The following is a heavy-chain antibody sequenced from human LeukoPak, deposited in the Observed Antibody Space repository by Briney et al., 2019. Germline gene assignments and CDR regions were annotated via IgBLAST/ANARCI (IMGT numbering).Heavy chain of an antibody. CDR1: GFTFSSYS. Sequence: RTGGSLRLSCAASGFTFSSYSMNWVRQAPGKGLEWVSSISSSSSYIYYAGSVKGRFTISRDNAKNSLYLQMNSLRAEDTAVYYCARGTYDRPPYAFDIWGQGTMVTVSS. CDR2: ISSSSSYI. CDR3: ARGTYDRPPYAFDI. D-gene: IGHD3-22*01. V-gene: IGHV3-21*01. J-gene: IGHJ3*02.